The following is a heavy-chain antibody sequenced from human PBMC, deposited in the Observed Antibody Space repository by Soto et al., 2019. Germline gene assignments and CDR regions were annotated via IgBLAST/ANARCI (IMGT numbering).Heavy chain of an antibody. CDR2: IIPIFGTA. D-gene: IGHD2-2*01. Sequence: QVQLVQSGAEVKKPGSSVKVSCKASGGTFSSYAISWVRQAPGQGLEWMGGIIPIFGTANYAQKFQGRVTITADESTSTAYMELGSLRSEDTAVYYCARDIRGVPAAIVHYYYYGMDVWGQGTTVTVSS. CDR3: ARDIRGVPAAIVHYYYYGMDV. CDR1: GGTFSSYA. J-gene: IGHJ6*02. V-gene: IGHV1-69*01.